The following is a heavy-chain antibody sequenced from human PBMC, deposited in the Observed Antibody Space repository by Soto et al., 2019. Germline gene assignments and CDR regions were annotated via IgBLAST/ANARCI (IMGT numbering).Heavy chain of an antibody. CDR3: ARDPVTMVRGGHYGMDV. CDR1: GFTFSSYE. Sequence: GGSLKLSCAASGFTFSSYEMSWVRQAPGKGLEWVSYISSSGSTIYYADSVKGRFTISRDNAKNSLYLQMNSLRAEDTAVYYCARDPVTMVRGGHYGMDVWGQGTTVTVSS. CDR2: ISSSGSTI. J-gene: IGHJ6*02. V-gene: IGHV3-48*03. D-gene: IGHD3-10*01.